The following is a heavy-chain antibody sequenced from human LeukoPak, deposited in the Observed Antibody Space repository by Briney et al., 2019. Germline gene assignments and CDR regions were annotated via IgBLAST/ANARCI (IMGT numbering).Heavy chain of an antibody. Sequence: GGSLRLSCVGSGFTFSSYAMSWVRQAPGKGLEWVAFIRYDGSNKYYADSVKGRFTISRDNSKNTLYLQMNSLRAENTAVYYCASLGGSVSLNCFDPWGQGSLVTVSS. CDR1: GFTFSSYA. J-gene: IGHJ5*02. CDR3: ASLGGSVSLNCFDP. V-gene: IGHV3-30*02. CDR2: IRYDGSNK. D-gene: IGHD3-10*01.